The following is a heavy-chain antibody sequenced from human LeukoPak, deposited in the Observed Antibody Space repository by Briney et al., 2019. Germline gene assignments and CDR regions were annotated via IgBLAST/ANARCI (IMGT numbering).Heavy chain of an antibody. V-gene: IGHV3-11*06. Sequence: GGSLRLSCAASGFTFSDYYMSEIRQAPGKGLECVSYISSSSTYTNYADSVKGRFTISRDNAKNSLYLQMNSLRAEDTAVYYCARVGSGTWFDPWGQGTLVTVSS. CDR1: GFTFSDYY. CDR3: ARVGSGTWFDP. D-gene: IGHD1-1*01. J-gene: IGHJ5*02. CDR2: ISSSSTYT.